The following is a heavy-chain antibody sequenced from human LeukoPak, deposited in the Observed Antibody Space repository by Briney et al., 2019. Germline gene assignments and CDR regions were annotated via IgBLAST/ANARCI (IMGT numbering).Heavy chain of an antibody. D-gene: IGHD2-15*01. CDR1: GFSFSTYA. Sequence: PGGSLRLSCAASGFSFSTYAMTWGRQAPGKGLEWVSAVGASGGSAYYADSVKGRFTISRDNSKNTLYLQMNSLRAEDTAVYYCAKGCSGGSCYVRFDYWGQGTLVTVSS. CDR3: AKGCSGGSCYVRFDY. J-gene: IGHJ4*02. V-gene: IGHV3-23*01. CDR2: VGASGGSA.